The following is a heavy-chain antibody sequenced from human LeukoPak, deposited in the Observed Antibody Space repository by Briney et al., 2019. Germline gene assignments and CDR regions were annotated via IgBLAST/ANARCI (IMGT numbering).Heavy chain of an antibody. CDR3: AKDTDKWELRYFDY. CDR2: ISGSGGST. CDR1: GFTFSSYA. Sequence: PGGSLRLSCAASGFTFSSYAMSWVRQAPGKGLEWVSAISGSGGSTYYADSVKGRFTISRDNSKNTLYLQMNSMRAEDTAVYYCAKDTDKWELRYFDYWGQGTLVTVSS. V-gene: IGHV3-23*01. J-gene: IGHJ4*02. D-gene: IGHD1-26*01.